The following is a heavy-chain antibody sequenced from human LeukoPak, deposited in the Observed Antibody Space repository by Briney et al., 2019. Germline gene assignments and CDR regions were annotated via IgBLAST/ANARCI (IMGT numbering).Heavy chain of an antibody. CDR1: GGSISSSNYY. J-gene: IGHJ4*02. CDR3: ARNFSSGWFDY. Sequence: SETLSLTCTVSGGSISSSNYYWGWIRQPPGRGLEWIGSIYYSGSTSYNPSLKSRVTISVDTSKNQFSLKLSSVTAADTAVYYCARNFSSGWFDYWGQGTLVTVSS. D-gene: IGHD6-19*01. V-gene: IGHV4-39*07. CDR2: IYYSGST.